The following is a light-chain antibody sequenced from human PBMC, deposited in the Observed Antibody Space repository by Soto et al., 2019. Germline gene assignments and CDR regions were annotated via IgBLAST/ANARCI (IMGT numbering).Light chain of an antibody. CDR2: GAS. V-gene: IGKV3-20*01. J-gene: IGKJ1*01. Sequence: ELVCTHSPDTLSLSPGERATLSCRASQSVSSSYLAWYQQKPGQAPRLLIYGASSRATGIPDRFSGSGSGTDFTLTISSLQPEDFATYSCLQHSNYPWTFGQGTKVDIK. CDR1: QSVSSSY. CDR3: LQHSNYPWT.